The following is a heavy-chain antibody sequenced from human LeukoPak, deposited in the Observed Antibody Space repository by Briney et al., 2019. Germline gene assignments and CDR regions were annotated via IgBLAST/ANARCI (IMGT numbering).Heavy chain of an antibody. CDR3: ARDWGYSSGWLDY. D-gene: IGHD6-19*01. CDR1: GSTFSTYS. J-gene: IGHJ4*02. V-gene: IGHV3-21*01. CDR2: ISHSGSHI. Sequence: GGSLRLSCAASGSTFSTYSMNWVRQAPGKGLEWVSSISHSGSHIYYADSLKGRFTISRDNSKNTLYLQMNSLRAEDTAVYYCARDWGYSSGWLDYWGQGTLVTVSS.